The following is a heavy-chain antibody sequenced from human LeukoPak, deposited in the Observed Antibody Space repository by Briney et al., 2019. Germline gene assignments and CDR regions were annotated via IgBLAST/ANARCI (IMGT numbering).Heavy chain of an antibody. CDR2: IYHSGST. V-gene: IGHV4-30-2*01. CDR1: GGSISSGGYY. J-gene: IGHJ3*02. D-gene: IGHD3-3*01. CDR3: VAGYDFWSGYSVYAFDI. Sequence: SETLSLTCTVSGGSISSGGYYWSWIRKPPGKGLEWIGYIYHSGSTYYNPSLKRRVTISVDRSKNQFSLKLSSVTAADTAVYYCVAGYDFWSGYSVYAFDIWGQGTMVTVSS.